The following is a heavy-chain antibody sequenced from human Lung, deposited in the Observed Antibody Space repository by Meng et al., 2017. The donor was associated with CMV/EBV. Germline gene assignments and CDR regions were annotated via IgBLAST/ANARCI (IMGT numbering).Heavy chain of an antibody. CDR3: VRGLAENLGWEMGY. J-gene: IGHJ4*02. CDR2: IDNNGRSA. V-gene: IGHV3-74*01. CDR1: GFTVRSYW. D-gene: IGHD1-26*01. Sequence: VRLVESGGGLVQPGGSLRLSCAVSGFTVRSYWMHWVRQAPGKGLEWVSRIDNNGRSASYADSVRGRFTISRDSAKNTLYLQMSSLRVEDTAVYYCVRGLAENLGWEMGYWGQGTLVTVSS.